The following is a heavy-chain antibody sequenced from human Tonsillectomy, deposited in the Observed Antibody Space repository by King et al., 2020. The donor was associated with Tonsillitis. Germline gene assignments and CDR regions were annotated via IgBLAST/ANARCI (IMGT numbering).Heavy chain of an antibody. D-gene: IGHD6-13*01. Sequence: QLQESGPGLVKPSETLSLTCTVSGGSISSTTYYWGWIRQPPGKGLEWIVSIYYSGRTYYNPSLKSRVTISVDTSKNQFFLKLSSVTAADTAVYYCARTGIATAGHSWFDPWGQGTLVTVSS. V-gene: IGHV4-39*01. J-gene: IGHJ5*02. CDR1: GGSISSTTYY. CDR2: IYYSGRT. CDR3: ARTGIATAGHSWFDP.